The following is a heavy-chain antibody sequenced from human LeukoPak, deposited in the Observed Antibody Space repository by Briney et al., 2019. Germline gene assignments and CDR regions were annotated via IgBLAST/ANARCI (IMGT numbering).Heavy chain of an antibody. V-gene: IGHV3-21*01. J-gene: IGHJ1*01. D-gene: IGHD6-6*01. Sequence: GGSLRLSCAASALSLNAYNMNWVRQAPGKGLEWVSSISSSSRYIYYADSVKGRFTISRDNAKDSLYLQMNSLRAEDTAVYYCARDLSSSSTAYFQHWGQGTLVTVSS. CDR2: ISSSSRYI. CDR3: ARDLSSSSTAYFQH. CDR1: ALSLNAYN.